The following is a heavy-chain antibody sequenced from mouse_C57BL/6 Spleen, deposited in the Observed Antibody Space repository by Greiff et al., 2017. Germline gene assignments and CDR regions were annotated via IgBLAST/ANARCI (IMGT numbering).Heavy chain of an antibody. Sequence: QVQLQQSGAELAKPGASVKLSCKASGYTFTSYWMHWVKQRPGQGLEWIGYINPSSGYTKYNQKFKDKATLTADKSSSTAYMQLSSLTYEDSAVYYCARGVYDYERGFAYWGQGTLVTVSA. J-gene: IGHJ3*01. D-gene: IGHD2-4*01. V-gene: IGHV1-7*01. CDR2: INPSSGYT. CDR1: GYTFTSYW. CDR3: ARGVYDYERGFAY.